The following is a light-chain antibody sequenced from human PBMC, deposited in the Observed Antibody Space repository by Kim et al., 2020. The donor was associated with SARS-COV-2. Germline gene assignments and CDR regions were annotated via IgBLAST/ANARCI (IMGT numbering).Light chain of an antibody. V-gene: IGLV1-40*01. Sequence: VAIACTGSSSNIGAGYDVHWYQQLPGTAPKLLIYGNSNRPSGVPDRFSGSKSGTSASLAITGLQAEDEADYYCQSYDSSLSGFYVFGTGTKVTVL. CDR2: GNS. CDR3: QSYDSSLSGFYV. CDR1: SSNIGAGYD. J-gene: IGLJ1*01.